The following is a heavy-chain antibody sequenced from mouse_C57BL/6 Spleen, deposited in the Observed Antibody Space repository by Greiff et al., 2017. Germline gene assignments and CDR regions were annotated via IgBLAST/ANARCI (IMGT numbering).Heavy chain of an antibody. J-gene: IGHJ1*03. Sequence: EVQLMESGGGLVKPGGSLKLSCAASGFTFSSYAMSWVRQTPEKRLEWVATISDGGSYTYYPDNVKGRFTISGDNAKNNLYLQMSHLKSEDTAKYCCGRDPRTTVGYYEVWGTATTVTVSS. CDR2: ISDGGSYT. CDR3: GRDPRTTVGYYEV. V-gene: IGHV5-4*01. CDR1: GFTFSSYA. D-gene: IGHD1-1*01.